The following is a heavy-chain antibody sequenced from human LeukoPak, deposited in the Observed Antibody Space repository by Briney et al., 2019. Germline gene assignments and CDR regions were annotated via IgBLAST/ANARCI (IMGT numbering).Heavy chain of an antibody. J-gene: IGHJ5*02. CDR1: GGSFSGYY. CDR3: ARGRGSSWYGWFDP. D-gene: IGHD6-13*01. Sequence: PSETLSLTCAVYGGSFSGYYWSWIRQPPGKGLEWIGEINHSGSTNYNPSLKSRVTISVDTPKNQFSLKLSSVTAADTAVYYCARGRGSSWYGWFDPWGQGTLVTVSS. V-gene: IGHV4-34*01. CDR2: INHSGST.